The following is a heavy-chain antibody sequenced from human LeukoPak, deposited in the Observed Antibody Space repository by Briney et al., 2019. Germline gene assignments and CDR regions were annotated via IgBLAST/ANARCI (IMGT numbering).Heavy chain of an antibody. CDR3: AALDHGHDY. CDR1: GFTFSSYG. Sequence: GGSLRLSCAASGFTFSSYGMHWVRQAPGKGLVWVSRINSDGSSTKCADSVKGRFTISRDNAKNTLYLQMNSLRAKDTAVYYCAALDHGHDYWGQGTLVTVSS. J-gene: IGHJ4*02. CDR2: INSDGSST. V-gene: IGHV3-74*03.